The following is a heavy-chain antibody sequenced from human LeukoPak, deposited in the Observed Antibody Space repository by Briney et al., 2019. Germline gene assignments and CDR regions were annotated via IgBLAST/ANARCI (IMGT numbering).Heavy chain of an antibody. CDR3: ARDGPGWGVVVPAAIRGFDP. CDR2: ISAYNGNT. J-gene: IGHJ5*02. D-gene: IGHD2-2*01. Sequence: ASVKVSCKASGYTFTSYGISWVRQAPGQGLEWMGWISAYNGNTNYAQKLQGRVTMTTDTSTSTAYMELRSLRSDDTAVYYCARDGPGWGVVVPAAIRGFDPWGQGTLVTVSS. CDR1: GYTFTSYG. V-gene: IGHV1-18*01.